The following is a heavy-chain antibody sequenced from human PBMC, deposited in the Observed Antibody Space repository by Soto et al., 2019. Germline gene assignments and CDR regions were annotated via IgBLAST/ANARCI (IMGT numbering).Heavy chain of an antibody. Sequence: QVHLQEPGSELVGPSQTLSLTCAVSGGPVSGGGSSWGWFRQTPGKGLEWIGYISDSGSTNYNKSLKSRVTISLDRAKNHVSLRVNSVTAADTAIYYCARELRARFDPWGQGTLVTVSS. J-gene: IGHJ5*02. CDR3: ARELRARFDP. V-gene: IGHV4-30-4*07. CDR2: ISDSGST. D-gene: IGHD3-3*01. CDR1: GGPVSGGGSS.